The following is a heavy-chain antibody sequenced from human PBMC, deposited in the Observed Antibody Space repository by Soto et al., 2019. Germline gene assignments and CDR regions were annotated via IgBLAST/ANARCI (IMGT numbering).Heavy chain of an antibody. CDR2: IYYSGSI. D-gene: IGHD3-3*01. CDR3: ARRGFWSGFT. CDR1: GGSISSGYYY. Sequence: SETLSLTCSVSGGSISSGYYYWSWIRQPPGKGLEWIGYIYYSGSIHYDPSLNGRVTISVDTSKNQFSLKVTSVTAADPAVYYCARRGFWSGFTWGQGTLVTVSS. V-gene: IGHV4-30-4*01. J-gene: IGHJ5*02.